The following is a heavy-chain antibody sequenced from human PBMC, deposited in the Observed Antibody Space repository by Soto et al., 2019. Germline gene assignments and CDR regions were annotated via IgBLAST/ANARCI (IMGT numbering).Heavy chain of an antibody. J-gene: IGHJ5*01. V-gene: IGHV4-39*01. CDR3: ARRRYYDSSGYFDY. CDR2: IYYRGST. Sequence: QLQLQESGPGLVKPSETLSLTCTVSGGSISSTNYYWGWIRQPPGKGLEWIGSIYYRGSTYYNPSLKSRVTISVDTSKNQFSLNPSSVTAADTAVYYCARRRYYDSSGYFDYWGHGTLVTVSS. D-gene: IGHD3-22*01. CDR1: GGSISSTNYY.